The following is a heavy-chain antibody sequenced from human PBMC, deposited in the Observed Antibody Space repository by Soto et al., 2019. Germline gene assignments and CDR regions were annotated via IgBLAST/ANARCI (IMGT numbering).Heavy chain of an antibody. Sequence: HVQLVQSGGELKKPGASVKVSCNTSGYTFNTYFITWVRQAPGQGLEWMGWISPHNGNTNYAEKFQGRVTMTADTISKTAYMQLRNLRIDDTAVYYCARDTGNFFDYWGQGTPVTVSS. J-gene: IGHJ4*02. CDR1: GYTFNTYF. V-gene: IGHV1-18*01. CDR3: ARDTGNFFDY. CDR2: ISPHNGNT.